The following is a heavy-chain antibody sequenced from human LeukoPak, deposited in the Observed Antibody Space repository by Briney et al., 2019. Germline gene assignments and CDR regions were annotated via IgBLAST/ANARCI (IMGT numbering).Heavy chain of an antibody. CDR3: AKGGLWGNPFDY. J-gene: IGHJ4*02. Sequence: GGSLRLSCAASGFTFSSYAMSWVRQAPGKGLEWVSAISGSGGSTYYADSVKGRFTVSRDNSKNTRYVQMNSLRAGDTAVYYCAKGGLWGNPFDYWGQGTLVTVSS. V-gene: IGHV3-23*01. D-gene: IGHD3-16*01. CDR1: GFTFSSYA. CDR2: ISGSGGST.